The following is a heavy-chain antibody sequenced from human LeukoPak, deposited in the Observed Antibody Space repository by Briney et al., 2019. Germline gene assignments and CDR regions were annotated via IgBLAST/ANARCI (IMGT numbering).Heavy chain of an antibody. CDR1: GDSFTNYW. D-gene: IGHD2-15*01. V-gene: IGHV5-51*01. Sequence: GASLKISCKGSGDSFTNYWIAWVRQMPGKGLEWMGIIYLGDSDTRYSPSFQGQVTISADKSISTAYLQWSSLKDSDTAMYYCARRAGGYCSGGRCYYFDFWGQGTLVTVSS. CDR2: IYLGDSDT. CDR3: ARRAGGYCSGGRCYYFDF. J-gene: IGHJ4*02.